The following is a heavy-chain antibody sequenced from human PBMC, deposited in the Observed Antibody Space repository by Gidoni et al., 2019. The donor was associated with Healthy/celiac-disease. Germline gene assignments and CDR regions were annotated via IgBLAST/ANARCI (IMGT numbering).Heavy chain of an antibody. D-gene: IGHD4-17*01. CDR2: SYYSGST. J-gene: IGHJ5*02. Sequence: GQLQESGPGLVKPSATLSLTCTVSGGSISSYYWSWIRQPPGKGLEWIGYSYYSGSTNYNPSLKSRVTISVDTSKNQFSLKLSSVTAADTAVYYCEREAVVDTVTMENWFDPWGQGTLVTVSS. V-gene: IGHV4-59*01. CDR1: GGSISSYY. CDR3: EREAVVDTVTMENWFDP.